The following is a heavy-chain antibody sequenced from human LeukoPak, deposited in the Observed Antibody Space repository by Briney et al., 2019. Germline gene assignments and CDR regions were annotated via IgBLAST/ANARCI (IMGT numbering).Heavy chain of an antibody. CDR2: IYTSGST. CDR3: ARVPASRYSSSSNWFDP. CDR1: GGSISSGSYY. V-gene: IGHV4-61*02. Sequence: PSQTLSLTCTVSGGSISSGSYYWSWIRQPAGKGLEWIGRIYTSGSTNYNPSLKSRVTISVDTSKNQFSLKLSSVTAADTAVYYCARVPASRYSSSSNWFDPWGQGTLVTVSS. J-gene: IGHJ5*02. D-gene: IGHD6-6*01.